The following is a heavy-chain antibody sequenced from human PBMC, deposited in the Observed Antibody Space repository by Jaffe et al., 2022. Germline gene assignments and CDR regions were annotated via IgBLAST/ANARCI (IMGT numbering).Heavy chain of an antibody. CDR2: IYYSGST. Sequence: QVQLQESGPGLVKPSETLSLTCTVSGGSISSYYWSWIRQPPGKGLEWIGYIYYSGSTNYNPSLKSRVTISVDTSKNQFSLKLSSVTAADTAVYYCATTTRIAAAGIFEDWGQGTLVTVSS. J-gene: IGHJ4*02. D-gene: IGHD6-13*01. V-gene: IGHV4-59*01. CDR1: GGSISSYY. CDR3: ATTTRIAAAGIFED.